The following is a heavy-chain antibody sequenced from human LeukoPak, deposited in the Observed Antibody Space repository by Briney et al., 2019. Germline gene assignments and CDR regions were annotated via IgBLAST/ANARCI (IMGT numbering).Heavy chain of an antibody. CDR1: GYTFTSYG. D-gene: IGHD3-10*01. V-gene: IGHV1-18*01. CDR2: ISAYNGNT. CDR3: ARAYGSGSLRPYYYYYGMDV. Sequence: APVKVSCKASGYTFTSYGISWVRQAPGQGLEWMGWISAYNGNTNYAQKLQGRVTMTTDTSTSTAYMELRSLRSDDTAVYYCARAYGSGSLRPYYYYYGMDVWGQGTTVTVSS. J-gene: IGHJ6*02.